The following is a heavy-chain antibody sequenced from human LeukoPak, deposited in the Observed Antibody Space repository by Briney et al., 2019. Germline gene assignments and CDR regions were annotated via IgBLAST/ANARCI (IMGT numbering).Heavy chain of an antibody. Sequence: GGSLRLSCAASGFTFSDYYMSWIRQAPGKGLEWVSYTSSSGSTIYYADSVKGRFTISRDNAKNSLYLQMNSLRAEDTAVYYCARVGATYYYDSSGYYYDYWGQGTLVTVSS. V-gene: IGHV3-11*01. J-gene: IGHJ4*02. CDR2: TSSSGSTI. CDR1: GFTFSDYY. D-gene: IGHD3-22*01. CDR3: ARVGATYYYDSSGYYYDY.